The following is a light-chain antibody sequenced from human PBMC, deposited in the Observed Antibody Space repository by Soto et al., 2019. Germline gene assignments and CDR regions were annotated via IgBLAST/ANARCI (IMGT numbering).Light chain of an antibody. CDR1: QSVSSN. J-gene: IGKJ1*01. V-gene: IGKV3-15*01. CDR3: QQYNSWVS. CDR2: GAS. Sequence: EIVMTQSPATLSVSPGERATLSCRAGQSVSSNLAWYQQKPGQAPRLLIYGASTRATGITARFSGSGSGTEFTLTISSLQSEDFAVYYCQQYNSWVSFGQGTKV.